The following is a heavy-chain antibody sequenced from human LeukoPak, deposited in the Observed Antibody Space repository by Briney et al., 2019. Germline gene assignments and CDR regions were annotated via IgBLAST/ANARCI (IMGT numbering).Heavy chain of an antibody. V-gene: IGHV3-48*01. Sequence: GGSLRLSCAASGFTFSSYSMNWVRQAPGKGLEWVSYISSSSSTIYYADSVKGRFTISRDNAKNSLYLQMNGLRAEDTAVYYCAKFIAAATLAFDYWGQGTLVTVSS. CDR3: AKFIAAATLAFDY. CDR1: GFTFSSYS. D-gene: IGHD6-13*01. CDR2: ISSSSSTI. J-gene: IGHJ4*02.